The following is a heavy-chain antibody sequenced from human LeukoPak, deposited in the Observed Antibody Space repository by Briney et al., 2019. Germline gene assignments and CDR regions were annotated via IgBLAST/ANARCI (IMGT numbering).Heavy chain of an antibody. CDR1: GFTFENYA. CDR2: ISGDGGST. V-gene: IGHV3-43*02. CDR3: ARDSPEFFQH. J-gene: IGHJ1*01. Sequence: GGSLRLSCSASGFTFENYAIHWVRQAPGKGLEWVSLISGDGGSTYYADSMKGRFTISRDNSKNSLYLQMNSLRTEDTALYYCARDSPEFFQHWGQGTLVTVSS. D-gene: IGHD1-14*01.